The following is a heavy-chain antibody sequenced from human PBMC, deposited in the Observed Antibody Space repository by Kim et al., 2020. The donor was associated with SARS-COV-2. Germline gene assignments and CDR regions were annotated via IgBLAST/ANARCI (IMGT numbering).Heavy chain of an antibody. CDR2: INHSGST. Sequence: SETLSLTCAVYGGSFSGYYWSWIRQPPGKGLEWIGEINHSGSTNYNPSLKSRVTISVDTSKNQFSLKLSSVTAADTAVYYCARVKRSHNSSSRGHYYYYGMDVWGQGTTVTVSS. CDR3: ARVKRSHNSSSRGHYYYYGMDV. V-gene: IGHV4-34*01. CDR1: GGSFSGYY. J-gene: IGHJ6*02. D-gene: IGHD6-13*01.